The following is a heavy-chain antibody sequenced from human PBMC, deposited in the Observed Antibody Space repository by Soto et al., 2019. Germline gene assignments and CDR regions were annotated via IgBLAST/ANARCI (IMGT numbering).Heavy chain of an antibody. CDR1: GGSISSYY. V-gene: IGHV4-59*01. CDR2: IYYSGST. J-gene: IGHJ4*02. D-gene: IGHD6-6*01. Sequence: QVQLQESGPGLVKPSETLSLTCTVSGGSISSYYWSWIRQPPGKGLEWIGYIYYSGSTNYNPSLKGRVTISVDTSKNQFSLKLSSVTAADTAVYYCARDSEGTAARRGPFDYWGQGTLVTVSS. CDR3: ARDSEGTAARRGPFDY.